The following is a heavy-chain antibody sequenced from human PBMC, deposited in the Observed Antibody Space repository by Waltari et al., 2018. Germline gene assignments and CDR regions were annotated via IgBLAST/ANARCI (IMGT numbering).Heavy chain of an antibody. Sequence: EVQLLESGGDLVQPGESLRLYCVASGFPFSHFAWSWVRQSPGKGLEWVSVLSGNSGNVHYADSVKGRFTISRDNSMNTLYLRMNSLRAEDTAVYYCATGVTYTTTFDHWGQGTPVTVSS. D-gene: IGHD3-3*01. CDR2: LSGNSGNV. J-gene: IGHJ4*02. CDR3: ATGVTYTTTFDH. V-gene: IGHV3-23*01. CDR1: GFPFSHFA.